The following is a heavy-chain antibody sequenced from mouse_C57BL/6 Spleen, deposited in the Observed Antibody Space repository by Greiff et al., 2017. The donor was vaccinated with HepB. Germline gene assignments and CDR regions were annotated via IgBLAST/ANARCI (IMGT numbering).Heavy chain of an antibody. CDR3: GPPYFDY. J-gene: IGHJ2*01. Sequence: LEESGPELVKPGASVKMSCKASGYTFTDYYMHWVKQKPGKGLEWIGEIYPGSGNTYYNEKFKGKATLTADTSSSTAYMQLSSLTSEDSAVYFCAGPPYFDYWGQGTTLTVSS. CDR1: YTFTDYYM. CDR2: YPGSGNTY. V-gene: IGHV1-83*01.